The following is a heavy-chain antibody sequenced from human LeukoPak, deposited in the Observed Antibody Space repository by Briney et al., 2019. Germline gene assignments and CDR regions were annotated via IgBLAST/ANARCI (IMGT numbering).Heavy chain of an antibody. V-gene: IGHV3-66*01. CDR2: IYSGGST. Sequence: PGKSLRLSCAASGFTFSSHWMTWVRQAPGKWPVWVSVIYSGGSTYYADSVKGRFTISRDNSKNTLYLQMNSLRAEDTAVYYCARGKQVGAPYYYYGMDVWGQGTTVTVSS. CDR1: GFTFSSHW. CDR3: ARGKQVGAPYYYYGMDV. J-gene: IGHJ6*02. D-gene: IGHD1-26*01.